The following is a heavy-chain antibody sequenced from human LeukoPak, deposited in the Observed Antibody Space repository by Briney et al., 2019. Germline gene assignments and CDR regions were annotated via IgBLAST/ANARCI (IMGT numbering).Heavy chain of an antibody. D-gene: IGHD2-15*01. CDR3: VKGGGGFNPFDS. J-gene: IGHJ4*02. V-gene: IGHV3-23*01. Sequence: GGSLRLSCAASGFNFGAYAMNWVRQAPGKGLEWVSVIHHSGGATYYADSVKGRFTISRDNSKSTLYLQMNGLRVEDTAVYYCVKGGGGFNPFDSWGQGTLVTVSS. CDR2: IHHSGGAT. CDR1: GFNFGAYA.